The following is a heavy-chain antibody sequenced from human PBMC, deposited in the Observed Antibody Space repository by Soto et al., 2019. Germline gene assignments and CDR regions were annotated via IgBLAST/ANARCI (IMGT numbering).Heavy chain of an antibody. CDR3: ARDRGYDAHDYYYNAMDV. CDR1: GFTFRTYT. Sequence: PGGSLRLSCISSGFTFRTYTMNWVRQAPGKGLEWVSGIRGFSPYTFYAESVKGRFTISRDNAKNSLYLQMDSLRAKDTAVYYCARDRGYDAHDYYYNAMDVWGQGTTVTVSS. V-gene: IGHV3-21*01. CDR2: IRGFSPYT. J-gene: IGHJ6*02. D-gene: IGHD3-10*01.